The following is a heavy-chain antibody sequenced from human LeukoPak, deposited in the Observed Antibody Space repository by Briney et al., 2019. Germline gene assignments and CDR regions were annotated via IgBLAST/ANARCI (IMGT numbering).Heavy chain of an antibody. J-gene: IGHJ5*02. CDR3: ARSYYDVLTGNYMWRAP. V-gene: IGHV1-2*02. CDR1: GYRLTDYY. Sequence: ASVKVSCKASGYRLTDYYIYWVRQAPGQGLEWMGWINVNSGDTYHSQKFQDRVTMTGDTSINTAYMELCRLRSDDTAVFYCARSYYDVLTGNYMWRAPWGQGTLVTVSS. CDR2: INVNSGDT. D-gene: IGHD3-9*01.